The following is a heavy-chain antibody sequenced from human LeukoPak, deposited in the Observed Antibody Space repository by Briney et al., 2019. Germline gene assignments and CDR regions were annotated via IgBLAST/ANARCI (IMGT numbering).Heavy chain of an antibody. Sequence: ASVKVSCTASGYKFTNYYMHWVRQAPGQGLEWMGIMNPSGGSTNYAQKFQGRVTMTRDTSTSTVYMELSSLRSDDTAVYFCAREPYGDYVGPGDYWGQGTLVTVSS. CDR1: GYKFTNYY. V-gene: IGHV1-46*01. J-gene: IGHJ4*02. CDR3: AREPYGDYVGPGDY. D-gene: IGHD4-17*01. CDR2: MNPSGGST.